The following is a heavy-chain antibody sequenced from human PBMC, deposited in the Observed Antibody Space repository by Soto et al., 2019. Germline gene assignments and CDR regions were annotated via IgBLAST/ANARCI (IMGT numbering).Heavy chain of an antibody. J-gene: IGHJ4*02. CDR2: ISYEGSNK. CDR1: GFTFSHYG. CDR3: ARYSGKYQGPIDY. Sequence: QVQLVESGGGVVQPGRSLRLSCAASGFTFSHYGIPWVRQAPGKGLEWLAVISYEGSNKHYADSVKGRFTVSRDNSKNTLYLEMNSLRAEDTAVYFCARYSGKYQGPIDYWGQGTLVTVSS. D-gene: IGHD1-26*01. V-gene: IGHV3-30*03.